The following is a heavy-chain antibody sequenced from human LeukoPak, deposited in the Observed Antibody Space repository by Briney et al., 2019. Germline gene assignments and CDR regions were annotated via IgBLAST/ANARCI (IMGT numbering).Heavy chain of an antibody. CDR1: GGSFSGYY. CDR3: ARGRNIVVVVGGFDY. Sequence: SETLSLTCAVYGGSFSGYYWSWIRQPPGKGLEWIGEIKHSGSTNYNPSLKSRVTISVDTSKNQFSLKLSSVTAADTAVYYCARGRNIVVVVGGFDYWGQGTLVTVSS. J-gene: IGHJ4*02. D-gene: IGHD2-15*01. V-gene: IGHV4-34*01. CDR2: IKHSGST.